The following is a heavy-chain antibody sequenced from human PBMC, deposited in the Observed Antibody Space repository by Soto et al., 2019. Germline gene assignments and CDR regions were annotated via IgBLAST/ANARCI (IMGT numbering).Heavy chain of an antibody. CDR1: GYTFSNYG. V-gene: IGHV1-18*01. Sequence: SVKVSCKTSGYTFSNYGITGVLQSPGQPLEWLGWISLYSDGTNYAQKFQGRVSMTTDTSTTTAYMELRSLRSDDTAVYYCARVVPGAEAWFGPWGQGTLVTVSS. CDR3: ARVVPGAEAWFGP. D-gene: IGHD2-2*01. J-gene: IGHJ5*02. CDR2: ISLYSDGT.